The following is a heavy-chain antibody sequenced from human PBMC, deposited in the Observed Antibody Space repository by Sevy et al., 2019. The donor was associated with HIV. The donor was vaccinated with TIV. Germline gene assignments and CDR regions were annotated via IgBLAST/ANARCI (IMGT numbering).Heavy chain of an antibody. CDR1: GASISSYY. J-gene: IGHJ3*02. D-gene: IGHD3-16*01. CDR2: IYYSGST. Sequence: SETLSLTCIVSGASISSYYWSWIRQPPGKGLEWIGYIYYSGSTNYNPSLKSRVTISVDTSKNQYSLKLSTVTAAETAVYYCARGGRWGGFAFDIWGQGTMVTVSS. V-gene: IGHV4-59*01. CDR3: ARGGRWGGFAFDI.